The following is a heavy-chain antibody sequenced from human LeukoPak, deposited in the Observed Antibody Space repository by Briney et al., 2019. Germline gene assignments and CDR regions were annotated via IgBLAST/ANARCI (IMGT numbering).Heavy chain of an antibody. CDR3: ARDLSAAFDF. V-gene: IGHV3-33*01. CDR1: GFPFSSYG. D-gene: IGHD6-19*01. Sequence: GGSLRLSCAASGFPFSSYGMHWVRQAPGKGLEWVARLVYDARSDYANSVKGRFSISGDDSKNTLFLDMSNLRVEDTALYYCARDLSAAFDFWGQGVLVTVSS. J-gene: IGHJ4*02. CDR2: LVYDARS.